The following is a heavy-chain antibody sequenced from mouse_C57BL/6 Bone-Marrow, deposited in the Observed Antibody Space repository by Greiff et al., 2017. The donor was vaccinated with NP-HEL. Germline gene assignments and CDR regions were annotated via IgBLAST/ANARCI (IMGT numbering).Heavy chain of an antibody. CDR2: IDPSDSYT. D-gene: IGHD2-1*01. CDR3: ARGDYGKCDY. J-gene: IGHJ2*01. CDR1: GYTFTSYW. Sequence: QVQLQQPGAELVMPGASVKLSCKASGYTFTSYWMHWVKQRPGQGLEWIGEIDPSDSYTNYNQKFKGKSTLTVDKSSSTAYMQLSSLTSEDSAVYCCARGDYGKCDYWGQGTTLTGSS. V-gene: IGHV1-69*01.